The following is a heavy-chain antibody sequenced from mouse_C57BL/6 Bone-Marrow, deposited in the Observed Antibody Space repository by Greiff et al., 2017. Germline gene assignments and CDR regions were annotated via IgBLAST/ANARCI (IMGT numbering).Heavy chain of an antibody. J-gene: IGHJ1*03. Sequence: EVKLMESGAELVRPGASVKLSCTASGFNIKDDYMHWVKQRPEQGLEWIGWIDPENGDTEYASKFQGKATITADTSSNTAYLQHSSLTSEDTADYYSNTGNRDWDFDVWGTGTTVTVAS. D-gene: IGHD2-1*01. CDR2: IDPENGDT. CDR1: GFNIKDDY. CDR3: NTGNRDWDFDV. V-gene: IGHV14-4*01.